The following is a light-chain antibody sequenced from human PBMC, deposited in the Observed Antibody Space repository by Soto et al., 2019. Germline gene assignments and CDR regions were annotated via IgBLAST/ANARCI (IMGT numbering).Light chain of an antibody. J-gene: IGLJ1*01. CDR1: SSDVGGYNY. CDR2: DVS. V-gene: IGLV2-14*01. CDR3: SSYTSSSTLHV. Sequence: QSALTQPASVSGSPGQSITISCTGTSSDVGGYNYVSWYQQHPGKAPKLMIYDVSNRPSGVSNHFSGPKSGNTASLTISGLQAEDEADYYCSSYTSSSTLHVFGTGTKLTVL.